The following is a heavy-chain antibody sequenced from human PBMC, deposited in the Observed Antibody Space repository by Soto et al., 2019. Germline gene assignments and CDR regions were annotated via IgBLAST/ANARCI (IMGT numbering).Heavy chain of an antibody. J-gene: IGHJ4*02. Sequence: SGPTLVNPTQTLTLTCTFSGFSLSSDEMCVSWIRQPPGKALEWLALIDWEDDKYYNTSLKTRLTISKDTSKNQVVLTMSNMDPVDTATYYCGRSPGGDSSSWYGPKYYFDYWGQGILGTVSS. CDR1: GFSLSSDEMC. V-gene: IGHV2-70*12. D-gene: IGHD6-13*01. CDR3: GRSPGGDSSSWYGPKYYFDY. CDR2: IDWEDDK.